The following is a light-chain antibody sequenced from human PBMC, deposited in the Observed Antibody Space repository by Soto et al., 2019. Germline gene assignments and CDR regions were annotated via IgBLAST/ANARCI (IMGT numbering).Light chain of an antibody. J-gene: IGKJ4*01. Sequence: ENVLTQSPGTLSLSPGERATLSCRASQSVSSYLAWYQQKPGQAPRLLIYDASNRATGIPARFSGSGSGTEFTLTISSLQSEDFALYYCQQYNDWPLLTFGGGTKVDI. V-gene: IGKV3D-15*01. CDR1: QSVSSY. CDR3: QQYNDWPLLT. CDR2: DAS.